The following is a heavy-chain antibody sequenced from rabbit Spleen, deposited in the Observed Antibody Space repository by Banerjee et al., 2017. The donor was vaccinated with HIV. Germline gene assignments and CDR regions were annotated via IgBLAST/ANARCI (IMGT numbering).Heavy chain of an antibody. CDR3: ARGPPYAGYAGYGYVYLNL. J-gene: IGHJ4*01. V-gene: IGHV1S45*01. Sequence: QEQLVESGGGLVQPEGSLTLTCTASGFSFSSSYYMCWVRQAPGKGLEWIGCIYAGSTIIYYANWAKGRFTLSKTSSTTVTLLMTSLTAADTATYFCARGPPYAGYAGYGYVYLNLWGQGTLVTVS. D-gene: IGHD6-1*01. CDR1: GFSFSSSYY. CDR2: IYAGSTII.